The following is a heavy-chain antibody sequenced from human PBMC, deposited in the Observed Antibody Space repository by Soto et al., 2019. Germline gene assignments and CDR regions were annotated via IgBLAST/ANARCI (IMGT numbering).Heavy chain of an antibody. D-gene: IGHD6-19*01. J-gene: IGHJ4*02. CDR1: GFTFSSYA. CDR2: ISGSGGST. Sequence: EVQLLESGGGLVQPGGSLRLSCAASGFTFSSYAMSWVRQAPGKGLEWVSAISGSGGSTYYADSVKGRFTISRDNSKNTLYLQMNSLRADDPAVYYCAKDYIGISIAVAGSWGQGTLVTVSS. CDR3: AKDYIGISIAVAGS. V-gene: IGHV3-23*01.